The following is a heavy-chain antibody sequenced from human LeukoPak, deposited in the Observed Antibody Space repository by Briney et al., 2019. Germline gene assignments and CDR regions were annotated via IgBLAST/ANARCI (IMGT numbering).Heavy chain of an antibody. V-gene: IGHV1-18*01. CDR3: ARDPRAPYCSGGSCYSNLGYFDY. D-gene: IGHD2-15*01. J-gene: IGHJ4*02. CDR2: ISAYNGNT. Sequence: ASVKVSCKASGYTFTSYGISWVRQAPGQGLEWMGWISAYNGNTNYAQKLQGRVTMTTDTSTSTAYMELRSLRSDDTAVYYCARDPRAPYCSGGSCYSNLGYFDYWGQGTLVTVSS. CDR1: GYTFTSYG.